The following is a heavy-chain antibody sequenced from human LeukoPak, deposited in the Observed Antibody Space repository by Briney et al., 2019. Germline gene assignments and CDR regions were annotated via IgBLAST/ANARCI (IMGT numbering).Heavy chain of an antibody. CDR2: INPNSGGT. D-gene: IGHD1-26*01. Sequence: ASVKVSCKVSGYTFTGYYMHWVRQAPGQGLEWMGWINPNSGGTNYAQKFQGRVTMTRDTSISTAYMELSRLRSDDTAVYYCARAQWELLGDAFNIWGQGTMVTVSS. CDR3: ARAQWELLGDAFNI. J-gene: IGHJ3*02. V-gene: IGHV1-2*02. CDR1: GYTFTGYY.